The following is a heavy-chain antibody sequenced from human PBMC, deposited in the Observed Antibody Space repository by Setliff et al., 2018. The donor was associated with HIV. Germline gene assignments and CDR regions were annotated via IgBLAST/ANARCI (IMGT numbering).Heavy chain of an antibody. V-gene: IGHV4-4*09. Sequence: SETLSLTCTVSGGSISSYYWSWIRQPPGKGLEWLGHICSSGSTNYNPSLKSLVTISVGKSKHQFPLKLRSVPAADTAVYYCARETYYYDNPQYYYYYMDVWGKGTTVTVSS. CDR3: ARETYYYDNPQYYYYYMDV. D-gene: IGHD3-22*01. CDR2: ICSSGST. CDR1: GGSISSYY. J-gene: IGHJ6*03.